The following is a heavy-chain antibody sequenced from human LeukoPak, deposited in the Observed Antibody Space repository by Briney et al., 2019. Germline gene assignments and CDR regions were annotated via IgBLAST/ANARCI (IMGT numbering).Heavy chain of an antibody. Sequence: PSETLSLTCAVYGGSFSGYYWSWIRQPPGKGLEWIGEINYSGSTNYNPSLKSRVTISVDTSKNQFSLKLSPVTAADTAVYYCARRSWYYDFWSGYYSDDAFDIWGQGTMVTVSS. V-gene: IGHV4-34*01. CDR1: GGSFSGYY. CDR3: ARRSWYYDFWSGYYSDDAFDI. D-gene: IGHD3-3*01. CDR2: INYSGST. J-gene: IGHJ3*02.